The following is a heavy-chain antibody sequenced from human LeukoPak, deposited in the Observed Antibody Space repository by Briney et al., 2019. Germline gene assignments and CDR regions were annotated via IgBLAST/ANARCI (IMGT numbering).Heavy chain of an antibody. Sequence: ASVKVSRKASGGTFSSYAISWVRQAPGQGLEWMGRIIPILGIANYAQKFQGRVTITADKSTSTAYMELSSLRSEDTAVYYCARDDYGDYTDARYFDYWGQGTLVTVSS. CDR1: GGTFSSYA. V-gene: IGHV1-69*04. D-gene: IGHD4-17*01. CDR2: IIPILGIA. J-gene: IGHJ4*02. CDR3: ARDDYGDYTDARYFDY.